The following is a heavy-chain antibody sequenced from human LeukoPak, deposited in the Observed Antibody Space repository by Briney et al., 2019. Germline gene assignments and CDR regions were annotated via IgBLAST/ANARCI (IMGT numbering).Heavy chain of an antibody. Sequence: ASVKVSCKASGYTFTSYGIRWVRQAPGQGLEWMGWISAYNGNTNYAQKLQGRVTMTTDTSTSTAYMELRSLRSDDTAVYYCARGNYQLLENWFDPWGQGTLVTVSS. V-gene: IGHV1-18*01. CDR1: GYTFTSYG. CDR3: ARGNYQLLENWFDP. D-gene: IGHD2-2*01. CDR2: ISAYNGNT. J-gene: IGHJ5*02.